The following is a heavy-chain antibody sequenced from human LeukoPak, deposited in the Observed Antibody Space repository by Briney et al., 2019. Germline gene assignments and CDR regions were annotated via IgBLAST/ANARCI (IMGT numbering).Heavy chain of an antibody. J-gene: IGHJ6*03. Sequence: GGSLRLSCAASGFTFSSYGMHWVRQAPGKGLEWVAFIRYDGSNKYYADSVKGRFTISRDNSKNTLYLQMNRLRAEDTAVYYCARETNYYYYMDVWGKGTTVTVSS. V-gene: IGHV3-30*02. CDR3: ARETNYYYYMDV. CDR2: IRYDGSNK. CDR1: GFTFSSYG.